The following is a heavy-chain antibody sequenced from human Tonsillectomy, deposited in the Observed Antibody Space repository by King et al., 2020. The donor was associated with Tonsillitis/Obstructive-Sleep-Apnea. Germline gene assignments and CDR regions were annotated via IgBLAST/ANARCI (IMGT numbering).Heavy chain of an antibody. CDR1: GFTFSTSA. CDR3: AKVRYYFDGSGYYSGYDY. D-gene: IGHD3-22*01. Sequence: VQLVESGGGLVQPGGSLRLSCAASGFTFSTSAMGWVRQAPGKGLEWVSAISGSGGRTYYADSVKGRFTIFRDNSKNTLYLQMNSLRADDTAVYYCAKVRYYFDGSGYYSGYDYWGQGTLVTVSS. CDR2: ISGSGGRT. V-gene: IGHV3-23*04. J-gene: IGHJ4*02.